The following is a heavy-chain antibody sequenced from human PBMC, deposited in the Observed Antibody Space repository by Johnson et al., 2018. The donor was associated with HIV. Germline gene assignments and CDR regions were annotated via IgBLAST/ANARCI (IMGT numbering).Heavy chain of an antibody. CDR1: GFIFGGFG. CDR2: ISYDGGNK. Sequence: QVQLVESGGGVVRPGRSLRLSCAASGFIFGGFGLHWVRQAPGKGLEWVASISYDGGNKYYADSVRGRSTISRDNSKNTLYLQMNSLRAEDTAVYYCARSSTVVTPHDIWGQGTMVTVSS. J-gene: IGHJ3*02. CDR3: ARSSTVVTPHDI. D-gene: IGHD4-23*01. V-gene: IGHV3-30*03.